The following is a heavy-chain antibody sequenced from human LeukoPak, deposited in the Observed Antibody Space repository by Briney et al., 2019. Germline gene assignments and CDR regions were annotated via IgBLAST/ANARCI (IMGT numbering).Heavy chain of an antibody. J-gene: IGHJ6*02. V-gene: IGHV4-59*01. CDR1: GGSIRSYY. CDR2: MYYSGST. Sequence: SETLSLTCTVSGGSIRSYYWSWIRQPPEKGLEWIGHMYYSGSTNDNPSLKSRVTISVDTSKNQVSLKLSSVTAADTAVYYCARVDPGTYYYGMDVWDQGTTVTVSS. CDR3: ARVDPGTYYYGMDV. D-gene: IGHD3/OR15-3a*01.